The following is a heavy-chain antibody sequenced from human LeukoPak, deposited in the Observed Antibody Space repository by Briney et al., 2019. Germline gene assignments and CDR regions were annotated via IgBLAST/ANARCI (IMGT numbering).Heavy chain of an antibody. D-gene: IGHD3-10*01. Sequence: SETLSLTCTVSGGSISSYYWSWIRQPAGKGLEWIGRTYTSGSINYNPSLKSRVTMSVDTSKNQFSLKLNSVTAADTAVYYCVRGGYYYGSGDWGQGTLVTVSS. CDR1: GGSISSYY. CDR3: VRGGYYYGSGD. CDR2: TYTSGSI. V-gene: IGHV4-4*07. J-gene: IGHJ4*02.